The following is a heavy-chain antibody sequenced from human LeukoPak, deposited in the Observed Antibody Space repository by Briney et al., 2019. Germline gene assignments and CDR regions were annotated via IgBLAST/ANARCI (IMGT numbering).Heavy chain of an antibody. V-gene: IGHV3-23*01. CDR2: ISGNSANT. Sequence: GGSLRLSCAASGFTFSNYAMTWVRPAPGKGLEWVSSISGNSANTYYADSVKGRFTVSRANSKNILYLQMNSLRVEDTAVYFCAKGVRLWFAFYFDYWGQGTLATVSS. J-gene: IGHJ4*02. CDR3: AKGVRLWFAFYFDY. CDR1: GFTFSNYA. D-gene: IGHD3-10*01.